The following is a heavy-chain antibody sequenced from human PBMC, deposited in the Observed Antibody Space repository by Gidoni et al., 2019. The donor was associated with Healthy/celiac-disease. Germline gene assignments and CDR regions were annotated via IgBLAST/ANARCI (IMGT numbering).Heavy chain of an antibody. CDR2: ISSSSSYI. J-gene: IGHJ4*02. Sequence: EVQLVASGGGLVKPGGYLRLSCAASGFTFSSYSMNWVRQAPGKGLEWASSISSSSSYIYYADSVKGRFTISRDNAKNSLYLQMNSLRAEDTAVYYCARDLRSCSSTSCYRDYWGQGTLVTVSS. V-gene: IGHV3-21*01. CDR3: ARDLRSCSSTSCYRDY. CDR1: GFTFSSYS. D-gene: IGHD2-2*01.